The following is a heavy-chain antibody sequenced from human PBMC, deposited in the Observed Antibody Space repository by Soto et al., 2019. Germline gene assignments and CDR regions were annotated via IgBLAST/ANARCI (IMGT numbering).Heavy chain of an antibody. D-gene: IGHD2-21*02. Sequence: QVQLVQSGAEVKKPGSSVKVSCKASGGTFSSYAISWVRQAPGQGLEWMGGIIPILGTANYAQKFQGRVTITADESTRTAYMELSSLRSEDTAVYYWARDAAYCGGDCYSSRAFDIWGQGTMVTVSS. V-gene: IGHV1-69*01. CDR2: IIPILGTA. J-gene: IGHJ3*02. CDR3: ARDAAYCGGDCYSSRAFDI. CDR1: GGTFSSYA.